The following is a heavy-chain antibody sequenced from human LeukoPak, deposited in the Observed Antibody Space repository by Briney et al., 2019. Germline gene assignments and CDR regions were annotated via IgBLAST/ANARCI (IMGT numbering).Heavy chain of an antibody. CDR3: ARSLEYRFSSWIDF. D-gene: IGHD2/OR15-2a*01. CDR1: GGSINNYY. CDR2: IYYSGST. J-gene: IGHJ4*02. Sequence: SETLSLTCTVPGGSINNYYWSWIRQPPGKGLEWIGYIYYSGSTDYNASLKSRVTISVDRSKNQFSLKVSSVTAADTAVYFCARSLEYRFSSWIDFWGQGTLVTVSS. V-gene: IGHV4-59*13.